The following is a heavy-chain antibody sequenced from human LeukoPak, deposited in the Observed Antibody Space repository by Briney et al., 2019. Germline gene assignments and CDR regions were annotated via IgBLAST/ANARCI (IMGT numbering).Heavy chain of an antibody. Sequence: SETLSLTCTVSGGSISSYYWSWIRQPPGKGLEWIGYIYYSGSTNYNPSLKSRVTISVDTSKNQFSLKLSSVTAADTAVYYCAAGSSSWYGPAVADTLDYWGQGTLVTVSS. CDR3: AAGSSSWYGPAVADTLDY. CDR2: IYYSGST. V-gene: IGHV4-59*01. CDR1: GGSISSYY. J-gene: IGHJ4*02. D-gene: IGHD6-13*01.